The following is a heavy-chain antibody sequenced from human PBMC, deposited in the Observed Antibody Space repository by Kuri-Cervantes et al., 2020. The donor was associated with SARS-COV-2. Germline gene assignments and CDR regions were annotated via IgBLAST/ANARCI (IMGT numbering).Heavy chain of an antibody. D-gene: IGHD1-1*01. CDR2: IKEDGSEK. V-gene: IGHV3-7*01. CDR1: GFSFNSFW. CDR3: VRDGDHWNFDY. Sequence: GESLKISCAASGFSFNSFWMTWVRQAPGKGPEWVANIKEDGSEKHYVDSVKGRFTISRDNAKNMLFLQMNSLRAEDTAVYYCVRDGDHWNFDYWGQGTLVTVSS. J-gene: IGHJ4*02.